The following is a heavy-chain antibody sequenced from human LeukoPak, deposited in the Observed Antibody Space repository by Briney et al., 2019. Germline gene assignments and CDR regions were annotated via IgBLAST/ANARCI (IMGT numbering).Heavy chain of an antibody. Sequence: GGSLRLSCAASGFTFSSYAMHWVRQAPGKGLEWVAFIRYDGSNKYYADSVKGRFTISRENPKNTLYLQMNSLRAEDTAVYYCAKGHCSSTGCPRSYFDYWGQGTLVTVSS. CDR2: IRYDGSNK. D-gene: IGHD2-2*01. CDR1: GFTFSSYA. J-gene: IGHJ4*02. V-gene: IGHV3-30*02. CDR3: AKGHCSSTGCPRSYFDY.